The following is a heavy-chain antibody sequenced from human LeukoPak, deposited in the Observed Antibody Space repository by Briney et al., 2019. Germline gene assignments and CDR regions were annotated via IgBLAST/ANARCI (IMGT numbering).Heavy chain of an antibody. V-gene: IGHV3-30*02. Sequence: PGGSLRLSCAASGFTFSSYGMHWFRQAPAKGLEWVAFIRYDGSNKYYADSVKGRFTISRDNSKNTLYLQMNSLRAEDTAVYYCAKDRREYGSGWYLDYWGQGTLVTVSS. D-gene: IGHD6-19*01. CDR3: AKDRREYGSGWYLDY. J-gene: IGHJ4*02. CDR1: GFTFSSYG. CDR2: IRYDGSNK.